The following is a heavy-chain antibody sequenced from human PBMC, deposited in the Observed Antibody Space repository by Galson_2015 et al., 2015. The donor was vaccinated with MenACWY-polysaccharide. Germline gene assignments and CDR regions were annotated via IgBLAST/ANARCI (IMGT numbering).Heavy chain of an antibody. CDR2: TYYRSKWYN. D-gene: IGHD3-22*01. CDR1: GDSVSSHSAA. V-gene: IGHV6-1*01. CDR3: ARADYYDNSGRDGALDY. J-gene: IGHJ4*02. Sequence: CAISGDSVSSHSAAWNWIRQSPSRGLEWLGRTYYRSKWYNDYAISVKSRVTINPDTSENQFSLQLNSVTPEDTAVYYCARADYYDNSGRDGALDYWGQGTLVTVSS.